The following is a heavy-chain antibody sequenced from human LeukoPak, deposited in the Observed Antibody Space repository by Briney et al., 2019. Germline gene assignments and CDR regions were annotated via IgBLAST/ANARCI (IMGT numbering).Heavy chain of an antibody. J-gene: IGHJ4*02. D-gene: IGHD1-1*01. Sequence: GGSLRLSCAASGFTFSSYGMHWVRQAPGKGLEWVAVISYDGSNKYYADSVKGRFTISRDNSKNTLYLQMNSLRAEDTAVYYCARDRRSYNWNDGTSFDYWGQGTLVTVSS. CDR1: GFTFSSYG. CDR2: ISYDGSNK. V-gene: IGHV3-30*03. CDR3: ARDRRSYNWNDGTSFDY.